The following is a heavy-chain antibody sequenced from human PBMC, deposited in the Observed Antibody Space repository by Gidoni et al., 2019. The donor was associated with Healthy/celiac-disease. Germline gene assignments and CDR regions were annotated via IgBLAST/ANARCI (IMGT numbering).Heavy chain of an antibody. CDR2: ISGSGGST. Sequence: EVQLLEPGGGLVQPGGSLRLSCAASGFIFTTYAMTWVRQAPGKGLEWVSVISGSGGSTYYADSVKGRFTISRDNSKNTLYLQMNSLRAEDTAAYYCAKDIPYYGDYVMSLNYWGQGTLVTVSS. D-gene: IGHD4-17*01. CDR3: AKDIPYYGDYVMSLNY. J-gene: IGHJ4*02. V-gene: IGHV3-23*01. CDR1: GFIFTTYA.